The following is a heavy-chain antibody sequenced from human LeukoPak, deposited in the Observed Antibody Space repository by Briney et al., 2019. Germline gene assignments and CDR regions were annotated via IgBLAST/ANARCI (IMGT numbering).Heavy chain of an antibody. CDR3: ARHGSGSYYTLDY. V-gene: IGHV3-30*03. Sequence: GRSLRLSCAASGFTFSSYGMHWVRQAPGKGLEWVAVISYDGSNKYYADSVKGRFTISRDNSKNTLYLQMNSLRAEDTAVYYCARHGSGSYYTLDYWGQGTLVTVSS. CDR1: GFTFSSYG. CDR2: ISYDGSNK. J-gene: IGHJ4*02. D-gene: IGHD3-10*01.